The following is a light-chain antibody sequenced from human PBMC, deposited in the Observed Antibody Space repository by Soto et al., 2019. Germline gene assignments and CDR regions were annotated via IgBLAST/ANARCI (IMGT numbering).Light chain of an antibody. V-gene: IGKV3-11*01. J-gene: IGKJ3*01. Sequence: EIVLTQSPATLSLSPGERATLSCRASQSVSSYLSWYQQKPGQAPRLLIYDASNRATGIPARFSGSGSGTDFTLTISSLEPEDFAVYYCQHRTTWPPGFTFGPGTKVDIK. CDR3: QHRTTWPPGFT. CDR2: DAS. CDR1: QSVSSY.